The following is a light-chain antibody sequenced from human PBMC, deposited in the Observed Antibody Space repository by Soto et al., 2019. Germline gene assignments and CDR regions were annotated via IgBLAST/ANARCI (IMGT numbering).Light chain of an antibody. V-gene: IGLV1-44*01. CDR3: VAWDDSLNGHV. CDR2: VND. CDR1: SSNMGTNT. Sequence: QSALTQPPSASGTPGQRVTISCSGGSSNMGTNTVSWYQQVPGTAPKVLIYVNDQRPSGVPGRFSGSNSGTSASLAISGLQPEDEVDYYCVAWDDSLNGHVFGTGSKVTVL. J-gene: IGLJ1*01.